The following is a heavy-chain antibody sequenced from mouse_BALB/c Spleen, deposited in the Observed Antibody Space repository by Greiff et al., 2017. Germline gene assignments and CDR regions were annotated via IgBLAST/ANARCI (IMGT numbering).Heavy chain of an antibody. D-gene: IGHD3-3*01. V-gene: IGHV5-17*02. CDR1: GFTFSSFG. Sequence: EVMLVESGGGLVQPGGSRKLSCAASGFTFSSFGMHWVRQAPEKGLEWVAYISSGSSTIYYADTVKGRFTISRDNPKNTLFLQMTSLRSEDTAMYYCARRDHGAMDYWGQGTSVTVSA. CDR2: ISSGSSTI. J-gene: IGHJ4*01. CDR3: ARRDHGAMDY.